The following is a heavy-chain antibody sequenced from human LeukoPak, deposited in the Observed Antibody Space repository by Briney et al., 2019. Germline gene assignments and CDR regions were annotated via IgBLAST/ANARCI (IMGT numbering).Heavy chain of an antibody. D-gene: IGHD3-10*01. CDR2: INPSGGNT. J-gene: IGHJ4*02. CDR3: SYGSGSYSGFSGFDY. V-gene: IGHV1-46*01. CDR1: GYTFTSYY. Sequence: ASVKVSCKASGYTFTSYYMHWVRQAPGQGLEWMGIINPSGGNTGYAQKFQGRVTITADESTSTAYMELSSLRSEDTAVYYCSYGSGSYSGFSGFDYWGQGTLVTVSS.